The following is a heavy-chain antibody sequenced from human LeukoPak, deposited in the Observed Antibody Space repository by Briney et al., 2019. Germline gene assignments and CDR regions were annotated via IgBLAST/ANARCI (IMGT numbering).Heavy chain of an antibody. J-gene: IGHJ4*02. CDR2: ISDDGSNK. CDR3: AKDKETGIAAAGTWYFDY. CDR1: GFTLSSYV. Sequence: PGGSLRLSCAASGFTLSSYVMHWVRQAPGKGLEWVAVISDDGSNKNYADSVKGRFTISRDNSKNTLYLQMNSLRAEDTAVYYCAKDKETGIAAAGTWYFDYWGQGTQVTVSS. V-gene: IGHV3-30*18. D-gene: IGHD6-13*01.